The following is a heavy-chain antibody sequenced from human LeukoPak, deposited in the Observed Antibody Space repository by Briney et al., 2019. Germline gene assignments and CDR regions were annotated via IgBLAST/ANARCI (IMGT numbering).Heavy chain of an antibody. Sequence: SETLSLTCAVYGGSFSGYYWSWIRQPPGKGLEWIGEINHSGSTNYNPSLKSRVTISVDTSKNQFSLKLSSVTAADTAVYYCARVGAAAKYGMDVWGKGTTVTVSS. CDR1: GGSFSGYY. V-gene: IGHV4-34*01. D-gene: IGHD6-13*01. J-gene: IGHJ6*04. CDR2: INHSGST. CDR3: ARVGAAAKYGMDV.